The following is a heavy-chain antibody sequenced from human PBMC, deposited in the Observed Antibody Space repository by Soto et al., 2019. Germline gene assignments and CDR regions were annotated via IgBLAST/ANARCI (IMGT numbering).Heavy chain of an antibody. CDR2: ISPYNGNT. V-gene: IGHV1-18*01. D-gene: IGHD1-26*01. J-gene: IGHJ5*01. CDR3: ARYNHDPTRYSGTSYVGFDS. Sequence: QVQLVQSGAEVKKPGASVKVSCKASGYTFTSYGVSWVRQAPGQGLEWMGWISPYNGNTEYAQKLQGRVTMTTDTSTSTAYMEPRSLRSDDTAVYYGARYNHDPTRYSGTSYVGFDSWGYGTGVTVSS. CDR1: GYTFTSYG.